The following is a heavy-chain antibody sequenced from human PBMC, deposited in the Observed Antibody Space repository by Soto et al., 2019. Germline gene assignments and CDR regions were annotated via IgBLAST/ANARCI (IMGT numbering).Heavy chain of an antibody. CDR3: ARDWAVAEKGGWFDS. J-gene: IGHJ5*01. Sequence: GASVKVSCKASGYTFTSYAMHWVRQAPGQRLEWMGWINAGNGNTKYSQKFQGRVTITRDTSASTAYMELSSLRSEDTAVYYCARDWAVAEKGGWFDSWGQGTLVTVSS. CDR2: INAGNGNT. CDR1: GYTFTSYA. D-gene: IGHD6-19*01. V-gene: IGHV1-3*01.